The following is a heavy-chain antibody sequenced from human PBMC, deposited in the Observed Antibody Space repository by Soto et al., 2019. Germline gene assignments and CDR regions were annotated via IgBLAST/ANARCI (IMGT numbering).Heavy chain of an antibody. CDR1: KFTFSKFA. V-gene: IGHV3-23*01. J-gene: IGHJ4*02. CDR3: AKDLGYCPVRTGSPNEY. Sequence: GGCLRLSCAGSKFTFSKFAMTCVRQAPGKGLEWVSSISGNGVGTYYSDSVKGRFTISRDKSKNTRALQMNSLGSEDPGVYYCAKDLGYCPVRTGSPNEYWAQGRLVTVS. CDR2: ISGNGVGT. D-gene: IGHD2-2*03.